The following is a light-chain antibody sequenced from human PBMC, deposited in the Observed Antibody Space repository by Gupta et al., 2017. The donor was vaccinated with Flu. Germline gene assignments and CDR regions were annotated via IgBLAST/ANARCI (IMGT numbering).Light chain of an antibody. CDR1: RSVGTS. V-gene: IGKV3-11*01. Sequence: PATLSLSPEEKATRSCRASRSVGTSLAWYQQRPGQAPRLLIYDASNRATGIPARFSGGGSGTDFTLTISRLEAEDFVVYYCQQRNNWLWTFGQGTKVEI. J-gene: IGKJ1*01. CDR2: DAS. CDR3: QQRNNWLWT.